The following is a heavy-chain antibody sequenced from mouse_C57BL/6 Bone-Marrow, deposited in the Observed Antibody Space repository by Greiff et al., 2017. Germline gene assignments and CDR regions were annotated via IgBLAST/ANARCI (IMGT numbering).Heavy chain of an antibody. D-gene: IGHD2-14*01. J-gene: IGHJ4*01. Sequence: QVQLQQPGAELVMPGASVKLSCKASGYTFTSYWMHWVKQRPGKGLEWIGEIDPSDSYTNYNQKFKGKSTLTVDKSSSTAYMQRISLTSEDSAFYYCAREYDEGHYAMDYWGQGTSVTVSS. CDR3: AREYDEGHYAMDY. CDR1: GYTFTSYW. CDR2: IDPSDSYT. V-gene: IGHV1-69*01.